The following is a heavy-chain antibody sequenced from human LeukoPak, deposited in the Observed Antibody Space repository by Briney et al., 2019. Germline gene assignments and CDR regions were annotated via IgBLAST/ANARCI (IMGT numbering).Heavy chain of an antibody. J-gene: IGHJ4*02. CDR3: ARDLWEYYYGSGSYSASDY. D-gene: IGHD3-10*01. Sequence: RASVKVSCKASGYTFTSYGISWVRQAPGQGLEWMGWISAYNGNTNYAQKLQGRVTMTTDTSTSTAYMELRSLRSDGTAVYYCARDLWEYYYGSGSYSASDYWGQGTLVTVSS. CDR2: ISAYNGNT. V-gene: IGHV1-18*04. CDR1: GYTFTSYG.